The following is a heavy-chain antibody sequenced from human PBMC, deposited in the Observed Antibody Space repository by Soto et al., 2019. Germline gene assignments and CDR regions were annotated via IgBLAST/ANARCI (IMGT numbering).Heavy chain of an antibody. CDR3: ARLYGFSGFDY. J-gene: IGHJ4*02. D-gene: IGHD6-25*01. CDR1: GGSISSYY. Sequence: QVQLQESGPGLVKPSETLSLTCTVSGGSISSYYWSWIRQPPGKGLERIGYIYYSGSTNYNPSLKSRVTISVDTSKNQFSRKLSSVTAADTAVYYCARLYGFSGFDYWGQGTLVTVSS. CDR2: IYYSGST. V-gene: IGHV4-59*08.